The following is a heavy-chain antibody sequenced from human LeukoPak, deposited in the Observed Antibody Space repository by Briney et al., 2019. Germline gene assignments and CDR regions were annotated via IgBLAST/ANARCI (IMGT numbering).Heavy chain of an antibody. Sequence: GASVKVSCKVSGYTLTELSMHWVRQAPGKGLEWMGGFDPEDGETIYAQKFQGRVTITRDTSASTAYMELSSLISEDTAMYYCARDSSFDYWGQGTLVTVTS. CDR3: ARDSSFDY. V-gene: IGHV1-24*01. D-gene: IGHD6-19*01. CDR1: GYTLTELS. J-gene: IGHJ4*02. CDR2: FDPEDGET.